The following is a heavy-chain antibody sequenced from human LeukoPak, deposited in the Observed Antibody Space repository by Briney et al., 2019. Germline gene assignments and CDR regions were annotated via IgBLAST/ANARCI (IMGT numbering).Heavy chain of an antibody. CDR2: IWYDGSNK. J-gene: IGHJ5*02. CDR1: GFTFSSYG. V-gene: IGHV3-33*06. D-gene: IGHD2-2*02. Sequence: RSGGSLRLSCAASGFTFSSYGMHWVRQAPGKGLEWVAVIWYDGSNKHYADSVKGRFTISRDNSKNTLYLQMNSLRAEDTAVYYCAKGIPIDPWGQGTLVTVSS. CDR3: AKGIPIDP.